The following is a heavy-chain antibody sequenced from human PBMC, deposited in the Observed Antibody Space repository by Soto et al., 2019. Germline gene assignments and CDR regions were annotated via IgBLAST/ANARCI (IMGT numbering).Heavy chain of an antibody. CDR2: LVPVFGTP. CDR1: GGVFSNYA. J-gene: IGHJ5*02. CDR3: ARGSHYLSTGYYFDT. V-gene: IGHV1-69*01. Sequence: QVQLVQSGAEVKQPGSSVKVSCKASGGVFSNYALTWVRQAPGQGPEWVGGLVPVFGTPNYAPKFQGRVTVTADESTRTGYLELSTLTSADTAMYDCARGSHYLSTGYYFDTWCQGTLVIVSS. D-gene: IGHD3-9*01.